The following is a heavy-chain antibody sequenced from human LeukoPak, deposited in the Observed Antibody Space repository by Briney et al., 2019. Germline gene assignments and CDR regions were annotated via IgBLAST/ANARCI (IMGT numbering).Heavy chain of an antibody. J-gene: IGHJ4*02. Sequence: GRTQRISWAAAGCAGREYRLRWLRQDPEKGPVWVSRIKSDGSSTRFADSVQGRFTISRDNGKNTLYLQMNSLRAEDTAVYYCARGGDSSNWYPGYFDYWGQGALVTVSS. CDR3: ARGGDSSNWYPGYFDY. CDR2: IKSDGSST. V-gene: IGHV3-74*01. D-gene: IGHD6-13*01. CDR1: GCAGREYR.